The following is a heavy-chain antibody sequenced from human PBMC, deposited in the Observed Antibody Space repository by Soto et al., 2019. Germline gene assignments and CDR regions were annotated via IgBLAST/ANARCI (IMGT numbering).Heavy chain of an antibody. D-gene: IGHD6-19*01. J-gene: IGHJ3*02. Sequence: GGSLRLSCAASGFTFSSYAMSWVRQAPGKGLEWVSAISGSGGSTYYADSVKGRFTISRDNSKNTLYLQMNSLRAEDTAVYYCAKAPGVAGYIPSAFDIWGQGTMVTVSS. CDR2: ISGSGGST. CDR3: AKAPGVAGYIPSAFDI. CDR1: GFTFSSYA. V-gene: IGHV3-23*01.